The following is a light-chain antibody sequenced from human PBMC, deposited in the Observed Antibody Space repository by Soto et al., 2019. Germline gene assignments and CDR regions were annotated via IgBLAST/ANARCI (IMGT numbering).Light chain of an antibody. CDR3: QKYNSYPVT. Sequence: DIQMTRSPSTLSASVGGSVTITCRASQSISSWLSWYQQKPGKAPKLLIYDASSLESGVTSRFSGSGSGTEFTLTISSLQPDDFATYYCQKYNSYPVTFGKWTKV. CDR1: QSISSW. V-gene: IGKV1-5*01. J-gene: IGKJ1*01. CDR2: DAS.